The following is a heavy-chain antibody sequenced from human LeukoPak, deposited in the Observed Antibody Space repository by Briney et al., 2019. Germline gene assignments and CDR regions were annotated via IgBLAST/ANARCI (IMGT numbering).Heavy chain of an antibody. CDR2: IYYSGST. V-gene: IGHV4-59*01. CDR3: ARAQPDEFGDPRHDAFDI. J-gene: IGHJ3*02. Sequence: KASETLSLTCTVSGGSISSYYWSWIRQPPGKGLEWIGYIYYSGSTNYNPSLKSRVTISVDTSKNQFSLKLSSVTAADTAVYYCARAQPDEFGDPRHDAFDIWGQGTMVTVSS. D-gene: IGHD3-10*01. CDR1: GGSISSYY.